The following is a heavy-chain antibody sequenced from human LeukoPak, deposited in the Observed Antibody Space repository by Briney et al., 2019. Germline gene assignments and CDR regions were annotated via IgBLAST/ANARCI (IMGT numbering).Heavy chain of an antibody. CDR2: ISWNSGSI. CDR1: GFTFDDYA. Sequence: GGSLRLSCAASGFTFDDYAMHWVRQAPGKGLEWVSGISWNSGSIGYADSVKGRFTISRDNAKNSLYLQMNSLRAEDTALYYCAKDINSYGYGAHDYWGQGTLVTVSS. CDR3: AKDINSYGYGAHDY. J-gene: IGHJ4*02. D-gene: IGHD5-18*01. V-gene: IGHV3-9*01.